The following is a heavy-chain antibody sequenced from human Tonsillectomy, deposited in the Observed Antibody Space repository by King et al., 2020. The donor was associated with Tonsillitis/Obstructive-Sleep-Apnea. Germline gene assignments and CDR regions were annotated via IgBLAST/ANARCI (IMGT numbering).Heavy chain of an antibody. CDR2: INHSGST. D-gene: IGHD7-27*01. Sequence: VQLQQWGAGLLKPSETLSLTCAVYGGSFSGYYWSWIRQPPGKGLEWIGEINHSGSTNYNPSLKSRVTISIDTSKNQFSLKLSSVTAADTAVYYCAPRLLGSYWFDPWGQGTLVTVSS. V-gene: IGHV4-34*01. CDR1: GGSFSGYY. CDR3: APRLLGSYWFDP. J-gene: IGHJ5*02.